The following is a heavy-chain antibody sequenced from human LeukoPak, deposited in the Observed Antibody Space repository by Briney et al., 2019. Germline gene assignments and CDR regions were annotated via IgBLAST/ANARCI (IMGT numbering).Heavy chain of an antibody. Sequence: SETLSLTCTVSGGSISSSSYYWAWIRQPPGKGLEWIGSIYYSGSTYKNLSLKSRVTISVDTSKNQFSLKLRSVTAADTAVYYCARVSVSYSTSLLPYMDVWGKGTTVTVSS. D-gene: IGHD2-2*01. CDR1: GGSISSSSYY. V-gene: IGHV4-39*07. CDR3: ARVSVSYSTSLLPYMDV. J-gene: IGHJ6*03. CDR2: IYYSGST.